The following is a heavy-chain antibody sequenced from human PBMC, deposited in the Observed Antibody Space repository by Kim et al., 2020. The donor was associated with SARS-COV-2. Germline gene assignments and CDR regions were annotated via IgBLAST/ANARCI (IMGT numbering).Heavy chain of an antibody. J-gene: IGHJ5*02. Sequence: SETLSLTCTVSGGSISSSSYYWGWIRQPPGTGLEWIGSIYYSWSTYYNPSLKSRVTISVDTSKNQFSLKLLSVTAADTSVFSFSRPSRQFSFWVYWFAP. V-gene: IGHV4-39*01. CDR2: IYYSWST. CDR3: SRPSRQFSFWVYWFAP. CDR1: GGSISSSSYY. D-gene: IGHD3-3*01.